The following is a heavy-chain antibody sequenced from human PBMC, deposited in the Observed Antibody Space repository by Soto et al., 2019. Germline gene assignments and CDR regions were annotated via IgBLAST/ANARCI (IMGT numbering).Heavy chain of an antibody. CDR3: AKGSNYYGSGSYWSYYYYYMDV. CDR1: GFTFSSYA. CDR2: ISGSGGST. D-gene: IGHD3-10*01. J-gene: IGHJ6*03. V-gene: IGHV3-23*01. Sequence: EVQLLESGGGLVQPGGSLRLSCAASGFTFSSYAMSWVRQAPGKGLEWVSAISGSGGSTYYADSVKGRFTISRDNSKNTLYLQMNSVRAEDTAVYYCAKGSNYYGSGSYWSYYYYYMDVWGKGTTVTVSS.